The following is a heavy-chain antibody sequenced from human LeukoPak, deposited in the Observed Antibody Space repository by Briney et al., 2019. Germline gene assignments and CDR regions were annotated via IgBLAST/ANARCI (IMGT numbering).Heavy chain of an antibody. CDR1: ENTFTAYY. Sequence: ASVKVSCKSSENTFTAYYIHWVRQAPGQGLEWMGWINPKSGATKYAQKFQGRVTLTSDTSISTAYMELNSPRSDDTAVYYCARGLGFIVVVTSSPDAFDIWGQGTMATVSS. V-gene: IGHV1-2*02. J-gene: IGHJ3*02. CDR2: INPKSGAT. D-gene: IGHD2-21*02. CDR3: ARGLGFIVVVTSSPDAFDI.